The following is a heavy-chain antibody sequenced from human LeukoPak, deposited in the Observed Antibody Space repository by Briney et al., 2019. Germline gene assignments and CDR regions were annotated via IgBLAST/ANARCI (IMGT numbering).Heavy chain of an antibody. CDR1: GFTFSSYG. J-gene: IGHJ4*02. Sequence: GGSLRLSCAASGFTFSSYGMRWVRQAPGKGLEWVSVISYDGSNKYYADSVKGRFTISRDNSKNTLYLQMNSLRAEDTAVYYCAKDGQQLARYYFDYRGQGTLVTVSS. V-gene: IGHV3-30*18. CDR2: ISYDGSNK. CDR3: AKDGQQLARYYFDY. D-gene: IGHD6-13*01.